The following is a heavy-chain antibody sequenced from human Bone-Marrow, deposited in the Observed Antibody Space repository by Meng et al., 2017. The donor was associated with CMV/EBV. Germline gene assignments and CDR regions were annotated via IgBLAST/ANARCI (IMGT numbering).Heavy chain of an antibody. V-gene: IGHV1-2*02. Sequence: ASVKVSCKASGYTFTAHFFHWVRQAPGQGLEWMGWIHPQRGYTNYAQQFQGRLTLTSDTSINTGYMELTRLTSDDTAVYYCARDNNWGLDYWGQGTLVTFSS. D-gene: IGHD1-1*01. J-gene: IGHJ4*02. CDR3: ARDNNWGLDY. CDR1: GYTFTAHF. CDR2: IHPQRGYT.